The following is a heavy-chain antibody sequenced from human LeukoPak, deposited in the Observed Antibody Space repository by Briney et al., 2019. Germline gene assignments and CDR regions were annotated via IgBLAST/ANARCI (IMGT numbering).Heavy chain of an antibody. J-gene: IGHJ5*01. CDR1: TSR. V-gene: IGHV1-18*01. CDR3: ARDLWNFYDDSGYNRDFDS. D-gene: IGHD3-22*01. Sequence: ASVKVSCKATSRISWVRQAPGQGLEWMGWIGTYGGDTYYAQKFQGRITVTTDTSTSTVYMELRNLRSGDTAVYYCARDLWNFYDDSGYNRDFDSWGQGTLVTVSS. CDR2: IGTYGGDT.